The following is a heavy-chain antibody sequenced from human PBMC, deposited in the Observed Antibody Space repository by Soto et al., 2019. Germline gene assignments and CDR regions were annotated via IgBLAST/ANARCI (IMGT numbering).Heavy chain of an antibody. CDR1: GGSISSYY. CDR2: IYTSGST. J-gene: IGHJ5*02. CDR3: ARDLEYSSGNWFDP. D-gene: IGHD6-25*01. Sequence: SETLSLTCTVSGGSISSYYWSWIRQPAGKGLEWIGRIYTSGSTNYNPSLKSRVTMSVDTSKNQFSLKLSSVTAADTAVYYCARDLEYSSGNWFDPWGQGTLVTVSS. V-gene: IGHV4-4*07.